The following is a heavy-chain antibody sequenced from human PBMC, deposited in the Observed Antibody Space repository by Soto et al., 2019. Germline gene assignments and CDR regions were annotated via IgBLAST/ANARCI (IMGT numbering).Heavy chain of an antibody. Sequence: GASVKVSCKASGYTFTSYGISWVRQAPGQGLEWMGWISAYNGSTNYAQKLQGRVTMTTDTSTSTAYMELRSLRSDDTAVYYCARERWQYRRDAFDIWGQGTMVTVSS. CDR1: GYTFTSYG. V-gene: IGHV1-18*04. CDR3: ARERWQYRRDAFDI. CDR2: ISAYNGST. D-gene: IGHD2-15*01. J-gene: IGHJ3*02.